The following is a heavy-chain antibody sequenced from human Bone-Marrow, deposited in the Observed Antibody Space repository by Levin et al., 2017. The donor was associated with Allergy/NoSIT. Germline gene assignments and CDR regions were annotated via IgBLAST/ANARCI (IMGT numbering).Heavy chain of an antibody. D-gene: IGHD5-18*01. V-gene: IGHV4-59*01. CDR2: IYSSGNT. J-gene: IGHJ6*02. CDR3: ARVQTWMHVWSSPAPRPYYHAMDI. CDR1: GGSITSYY. Sequence: KASETLSLTCTVSGGSITSYYWSWIRQAPGKGLEWIGYIYSSGNTNYNPSLQSRVTMSVDTSSKQFSLNLNSVTAADTAVYYCARVQTWMHVWSSPAPRPYYHAMDIWGQGTTVTVSS.